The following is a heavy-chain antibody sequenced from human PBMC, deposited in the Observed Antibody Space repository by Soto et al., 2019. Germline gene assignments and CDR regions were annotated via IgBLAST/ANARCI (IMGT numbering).Heavy chain of an antibody. Sequence: PGGSLRLSCAASGFTFSSYEMNWVRQAPGKGLEWVSYISSSGSTIYYADSVKGRFTISRDNAKNSLYLQMNSLRAEDTAVYYCARVGPIAAEFDYWGQGTLVTVSS. D-gene: IGHD6-13*01. V-gene: IGHV3-48*03. J-gene: IGHJ4*02. CDR1: GFTFSSYE. CDR2: ISSSGSTI. CDR3: ARVGPIAAEFDY.